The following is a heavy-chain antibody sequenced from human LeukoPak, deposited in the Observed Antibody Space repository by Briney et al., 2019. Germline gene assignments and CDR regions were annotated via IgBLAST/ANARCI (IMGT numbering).Heavy chain of an antibody. CDR1: GYTFPSYA. Sequence: ASVKVSCKASGYTFPSYAMHWVRQAPGQRLEWMGWSNAGNGNTKYSQKFQGRVTITRDTSASTAYMELSSLRSEDTDVYYCARLTMVRGADYWGQGTLVTVSS. D-gene: IGHD3-10*01. V-gene: IGHV1-3*01. CDR3: ARLTMVRGADY. J-gene: IGHJ4*02. CDR2: SNAGNGNT.